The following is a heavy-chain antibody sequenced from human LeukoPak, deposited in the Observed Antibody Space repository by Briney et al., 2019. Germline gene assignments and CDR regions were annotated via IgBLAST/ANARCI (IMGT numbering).Heavy chain of an antibody. CDR1: GYTFTAYH. D-gene: IGHD2-2*01. Sequence: ASVKVSCKASGYTFTAYHMHWVRQAPGQGLEWMGRINPNSGDTNYAQKFQGRVTMTRDTSISTAYMELSRLRSDDTAVYYCARDYCSSTSCLFDYWGQGTLVSVSS. J-gene: IGHJ4*02. V-gene: IGHV1-2*06. CDR3: ARDYCSSTSCLFDY. CDR2: INPNSGDT.